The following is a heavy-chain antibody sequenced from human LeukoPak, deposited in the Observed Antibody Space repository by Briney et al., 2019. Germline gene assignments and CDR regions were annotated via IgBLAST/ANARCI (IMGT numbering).Heavy chain of an antibody. J-gene: IGHJ4*02. CDR2: IIPIFGTA. V-gene: IGHV1-69*05. CDR1: GGTFSSYA. CDR3: ASIRILHYYGSGSYFLPDY. D-gene: IGHD3-10*01. Sequence: ASVKDSCKASGGTFSSYAISWVRRAPGQGLEWMGGIIPIFGTANYAQKFQGRVTITTDESTSTAYMELSSLRSEDTAVYYCASIRILHYYGSGSYFLPDYWGQGTLATVSS.